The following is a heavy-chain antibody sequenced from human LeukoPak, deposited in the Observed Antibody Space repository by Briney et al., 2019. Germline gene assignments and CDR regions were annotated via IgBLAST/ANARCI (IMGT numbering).Heavy chain of an antibody. CDR1: GFTFSSYA. J-gene: IGHJ4*02. D-gene: IGHD6-13*01. Sequence: GGSLRLSCAASGFTFSSYAMSWVRQAPGKGLEWVSAISGSGGSTYYADSVKGRFTISRDDSKNTLYLQMNSLRAEDTAVYCCASSNSSSWSFDYWGQGTLVTVSS. V-gene: IGHV3-23*01. CDR2: ISGSGGST. CDR3: ASSNSSSWSFDY.